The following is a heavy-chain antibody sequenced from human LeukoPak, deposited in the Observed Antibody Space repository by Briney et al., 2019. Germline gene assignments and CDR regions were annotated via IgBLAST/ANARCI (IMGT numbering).Heavy chain of an antibody. CDR1: GYTFTIYD. V-gene: IGHV1-8*01. J-gene: IGHJ4*02. CDR2: MSPNRGNT. CDR3: ARGGLGYCSSTSCYNFDY. D-gene: IGHD2-2*02. Sequence: GASVNLCCTASGYTFTIYDINLERQATGPGLGWMGWMSPNRGNTGYAQKFQGRVTMTRNTSMSTAYMELSSLRSEDTAVYYCARGGLGYCSSTSCYNFDYWGQGTLVTVSS.